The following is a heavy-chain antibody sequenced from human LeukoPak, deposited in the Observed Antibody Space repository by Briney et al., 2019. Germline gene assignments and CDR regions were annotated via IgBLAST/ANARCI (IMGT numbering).Heavy chain of an antibody. CDR1: GFTFSSYE. Sequence: GGSLRLSCAASGFTFSSYEMNWVRQAPGKGLEWVSYISSSGSTIYYADSVKGRFTISRDNAKNSLYLQMNSLRAEDTAVYYCARDWSVRGVIGYYYYGMDVWGKGTTVTVSP. CDR3: ARDWSVRGVIGYYYYGMDV. CDR2: ISSSGSTI. D-gene: IGHD3-10*01. V-gene: IGHV3-48*03. J-gene: IGHJ6*04.